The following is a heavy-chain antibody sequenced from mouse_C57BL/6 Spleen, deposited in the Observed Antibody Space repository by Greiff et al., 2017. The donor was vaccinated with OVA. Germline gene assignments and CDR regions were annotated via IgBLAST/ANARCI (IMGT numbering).Heavy chain of an antibody. CDR3: ARGMAHEGFAY. Sequence: QVQLKESGPELVKPGAPVKISCKAFGNASSSPWLNWLKQRPGKGLEWFGRIYPGDGDTNYNGKFKGKATLTADKSSSTAYMQLSSLTSEDSAVYFCARGMAHEGFAYWGQGTLVTVSA. J-gene: IGHJ3*01. CDR1: GNASSSPW. CDR2: IYPGDGDT. V-gene: IGHV1-82*01.